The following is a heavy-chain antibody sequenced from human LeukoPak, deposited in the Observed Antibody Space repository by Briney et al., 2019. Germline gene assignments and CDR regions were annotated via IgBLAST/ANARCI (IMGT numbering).Heavy chain of an antibody. J-gene: IGHJ4*02. D-gene: IGHD2-8*01. CDR1: GGSMTSNNYY. V-gene: IGHV4-39*01. Sequence: PSETLSLTCTVSGGSMTSNNYYWGWIRQPPGKGLEWIGNIHYSGSTYYSPSLKNRVTISVDTSKNQFSLRLKSVTAADTAVYYCRRPHCSNSVCSSSRVDFWGQGTLVTVSS. CDR3: RRPHCSNSVCSSSRVDF. CDR2: IHYSGST.